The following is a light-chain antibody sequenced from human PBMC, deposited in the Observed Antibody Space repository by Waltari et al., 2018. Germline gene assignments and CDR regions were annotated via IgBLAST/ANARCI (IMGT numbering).Light chain of an antibody. J-gene: IGLJ1*01. CDR1: SSDIGGYDY. Sequence: QSALTQPASVSGSPGQSITISCTGTSSDIGGYDYVSWYQQHPGKAPKLLIYEVTNRPSGVSNRCSGPKSGNTASLAISGLQPEDEADYYCSSYTRRNTPSSVFGTGTQVTVL. V-gene: IGLV2-14*01. CDR2: EVT. CDR3: SSYTRRNTPSSV.